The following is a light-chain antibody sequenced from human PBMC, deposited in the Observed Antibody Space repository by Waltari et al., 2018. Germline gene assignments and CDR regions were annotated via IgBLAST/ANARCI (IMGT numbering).Light chain of an antibody. CDR1: NIGRNN. CDR3: QVWDSSTPWV. V-gene: IGLV3-9*01. CDR2: RDS. Sequence: SYELTQPLSVSVALGQPARITCGGNNIGRNNVPWYQQKPGQAPVLVIYRDSNRPPGIPERFSGSNSGNTATLTISRAQAGDEADYYCQVWDSSTPWVFGGGTKLTVL. J-gene: IGLJ3*02.